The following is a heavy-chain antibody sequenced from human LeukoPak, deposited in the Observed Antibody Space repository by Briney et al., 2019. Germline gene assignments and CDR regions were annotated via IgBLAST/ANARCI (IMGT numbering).Heavy chain of an antibody. CDR1: GGSISNYY. CDR3: ARVRHSSGWSDFDY. CDR2: IYYSGAT. D-gene: IGHD6-19*01. Sequence: SETLSLNCTVSGGSISNYYWTWIRQPPGKCLDLIGYIYYSGATNYNPSLKSRVTISVDTSKNQFSLKLSSVTAADTAVYYCARVRHSSGWSDFDYWGQGTLVTVSS. V-gene: IGHV4-59*01. J-gene: IGHJ4*02.